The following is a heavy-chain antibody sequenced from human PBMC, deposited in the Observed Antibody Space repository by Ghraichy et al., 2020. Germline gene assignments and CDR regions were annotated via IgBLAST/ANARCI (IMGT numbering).Heavy chain of an antibody. CDR1: GYTFTGYY. D-gene: IGHD2-2*02. Sequence: AAVKVSCKASGYTFTGYYMHWVRQAPGQGLEWMGRINPNSGGTNYAQKFQGRVTMTRDTSISTAYMEPSRLRSDDTAVYYCARDGHCSSTSCYSYYYMDVWGKGTTVTVSS. J-gene: IGHJ6*03. CDR2: INPNSGGT. CDR3: ARDGHCSSTSCYSYYYMDV. V-gene: IGHV1-2*06.